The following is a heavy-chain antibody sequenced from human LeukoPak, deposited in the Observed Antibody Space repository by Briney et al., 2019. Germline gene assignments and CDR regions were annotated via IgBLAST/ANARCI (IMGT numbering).Heavy chain of an antibody. CDR1: GFTFDDYG. CDR3: ARAYPPGYSSGWYFDY. J-gene: IGHJ4*02. V-gene: IGHV3-20*04. Sequence: GGSLRLSCAASGFTFDDYGMSWVRQAPGKGLEWVSGINWNGGSTGYADSVKGRFTISRDNAKNSLYLQMNSLRAEDTAVYYCARAYPPGYSSGWYFDYWGQGTLVTVSS. CDR2: INWNGGST. D-gene: IGHD6-19*01.